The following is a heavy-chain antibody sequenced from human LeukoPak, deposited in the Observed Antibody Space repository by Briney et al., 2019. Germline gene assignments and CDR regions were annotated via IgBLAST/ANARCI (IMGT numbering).Heavy chain of an antibody. CDR1: GFTFSSYG. V-gene: IGHV3-33*01. CDR2: IWYDGSNK. J-gene: IGHJ5*02. D-gene: IGHD3-10*01. Sequence: GGSLRLSCAASGFTFSSYGMHWVRQAPGKGLEWVAVIWYDGSNKYYADSVKGRFTISRDNSKNTLYLQMNSLRAEDTAVYYCAREGYMVRGVIFSRWFDPWGQGTLVTVSS. CDR3: AREGYMVRGVIFSRWFDP.